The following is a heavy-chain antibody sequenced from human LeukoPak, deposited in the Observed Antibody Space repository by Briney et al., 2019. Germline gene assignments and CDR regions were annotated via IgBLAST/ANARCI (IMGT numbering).Heavy chain of an antibody. V-gene: IGHV1-69*01. J-gene: IGHJ4*02. D-gene: IGHD4-17*01. CDR3: AKAYGDYVGSFDN. CDR1: GGTFSSYA. Sequence: VASVKVSCKASGGTFSSYAISWVRQAPGQGLEWMGGIIPIFGTANYAQKFQGRVTITADESTSTAYMELSSLRSEDTAVYYCAKAYGDYVGSFDNWGQGTLVTVSS. CDR2: IIPIFGTA.